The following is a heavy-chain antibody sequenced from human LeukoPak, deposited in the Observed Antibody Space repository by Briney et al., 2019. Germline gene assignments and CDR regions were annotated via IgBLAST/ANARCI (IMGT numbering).Heavy chain of an antibody. CDR2: ISGSGGST. CDR3: AKDRDIVVVPADYYMDV. V-gene: IGHV3-23*01. CDR1: GLTFSSYA. Sequence: GGSLRLSCAASGLTFSSYAMSWVRQAPGKGLEWVSAISGSGGSTYYADSVKGRFTISRDNSKNTLYLQMHSLRAEDTAVYYCAKDRDIVVVPADYYMDVWGKGTTVTVSS. D-gene: IGHD2-2*01. J-gene: IGHJ6*03.